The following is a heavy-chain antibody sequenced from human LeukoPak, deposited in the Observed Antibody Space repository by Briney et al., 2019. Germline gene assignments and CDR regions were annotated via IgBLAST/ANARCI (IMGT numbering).Heavy chain of an antibody. J-gene: IGHJ6*03. CDR3: ARDLIQLWLGGYYYYMDV. CDR2: IYTSGST. V-gene: IGHV4-61*02. D-gene: IGHD5-18*01. CDR1: GGSISSGSYY. Sequence: TLSLTCTVSGGSISSGSYYWSWIRQPAGKGLEWIGRIYTSGSTNYNPSLKSRVTISVDTSKNQFSLKLSSVTAADTAVYYCARDLIQLWLGGYYYYMDVWGKGTTVTVSS.